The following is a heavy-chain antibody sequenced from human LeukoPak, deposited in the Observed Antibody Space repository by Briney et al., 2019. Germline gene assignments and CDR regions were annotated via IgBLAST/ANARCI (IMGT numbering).Heavy chain of an antibody. V-gene: IGHV1-69*04. CDR1: GGTFSSYA. Sequence: SVKVSCKASGGTFSSYAISWVRQAPGQGLEWMGRIIPILGIANYAQKFQGRVTITADKSTSTAYMELSSLRSEDTAVYYCARSSGGYSYGLGDIWGQGTMVTVSS. J-gene: IGHJ3*02. CDR3: ARSSGGYSYGLGDI. D-gene: IGHD1-26*01. CDR2: IIPILGIA.